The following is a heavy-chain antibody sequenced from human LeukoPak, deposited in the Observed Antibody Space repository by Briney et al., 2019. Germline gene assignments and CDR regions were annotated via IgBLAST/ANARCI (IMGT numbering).Heavy chain of an antibody. Sequence: SVKVSCKASGGTFSSYAISWVRQAPGQGLEWMGGIIPIFGTANYAQKFQGRVTITADKSTSTAYMELSSLRSEDTAVYYCARGELRLAFGESNDAFDIWGQGTMVTVSS. CDR3: ARGELRLAFGESNDAFDI. CDR2: IIPIFGTA. J-gene: IGHJ3*02. D-gene: IGHD3-10*01. V-gene: IGHV1-69*06. CDR1: GGTFSSYA.